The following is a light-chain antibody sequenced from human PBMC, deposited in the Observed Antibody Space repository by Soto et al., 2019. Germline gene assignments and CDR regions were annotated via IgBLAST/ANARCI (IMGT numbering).Light chain of an antibody. CDR2: GAS. J-gene: IGKJ2*01. CDR1: QSVSSN. CDR3: QHYNNWPFT. V-gene: IGKV3-15*01. Sequence: ETVMTQSPATLSVSPGERATLSCRASQSVSSNLAWYQQKPGQAPTLLLYGASARATGIPARFSGSGSGTEFTLTISSLRSEDFAVYYCQHYNNWPFTFGQGTKLEIK.